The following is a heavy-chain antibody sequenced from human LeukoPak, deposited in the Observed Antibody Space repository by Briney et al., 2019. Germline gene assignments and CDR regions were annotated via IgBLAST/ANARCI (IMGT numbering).Heavy chain of an antibody. D-gene: IGHD1-26*01. CDR1: GGSISSGGYY. CDR2: IYYSGST. V-gene: IGHV4-31*03. J-gene: IGHJ4*02. Sequence: SQTLSLTCTVSGGSISSGGYYWSWIRQHPGKGLEWIGYIYYSGSTYYNPSLKSRVTISVDTSKNQFSLKLSSVTAADTAVYYCARGGAGATTGAYYFDYWGQGTLVTVSS. CDR3: ARGGAGATTGAYYFDY.